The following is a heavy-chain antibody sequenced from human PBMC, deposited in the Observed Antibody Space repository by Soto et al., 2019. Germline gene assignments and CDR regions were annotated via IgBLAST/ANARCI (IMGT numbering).Heavy chain of an antibody. V-gene: IGHV1-69*02. J-gene: IGHJ5*02. CDR2: IIPILGIA. CDR1: GGTFSSYT. Sequence: QVQLVQSGAEVKKPGSSVKVSCKASGGTFSSYTISWVRQAPGQGLEWMGRIIPILGIANYAQKFQGRVTITADKSTSTAYMELSSLRSEDTAVYHCASGGYCSSTSCYEINWFDPWGQGTLVTVSS. D-gene: IGHD2-2*01. CDR3: ASGGYCSSTSCYEINWFDP.